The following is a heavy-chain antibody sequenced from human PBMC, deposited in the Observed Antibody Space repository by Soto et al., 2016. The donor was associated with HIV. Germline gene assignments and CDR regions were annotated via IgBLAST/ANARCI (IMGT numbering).Heavy chain of an antibody. CDR1: GFSFSNAW. J-gene: IGHJ4*02. CDR3: TTVVAWSLFDY. CDR2: IKSNTDGGTT. V-gene: IGHV3-15*01. Sequence: EVQLVESGGGLVKPGGSLRLSCAASGFSFSNAWMSWVRQAPGKGLEWVGRIKSNTDGGTTDYAAPVKGRFTISRDDSKNTLYVQMNSLKTEDTGVYYCTTVVAWSLFDYWGQGTLVTVSS. D-gene: IGHD5-12*01.